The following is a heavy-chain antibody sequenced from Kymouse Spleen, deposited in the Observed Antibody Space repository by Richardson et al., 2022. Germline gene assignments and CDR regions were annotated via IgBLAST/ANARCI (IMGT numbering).Heavy chain of an antibody. CDR1: GFTFSSYG. V-gene: IGHV3-33*01. J-gene: IGHJ6*02. Sequence: QVQLVESGGGVVQPGRSLRLSCAASGFTFSSYGMHWVRQAPGKGLEWVAVIWYDGSNKYYADSVKGRFTISRDNSKNTLYLQMNSLRAEDTAVYYCARSIRYFDWLGGMDVWGQGTTVTVSS. CDR2: IWYDGSNK. D-gene: IGHD3-9*01. CDR3: ARSIRYFDWLGGMDV.